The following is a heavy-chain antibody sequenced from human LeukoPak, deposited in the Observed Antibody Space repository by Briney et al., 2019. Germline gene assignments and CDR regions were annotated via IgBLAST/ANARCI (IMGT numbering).Heavy chain of an antibody. V-gene: IGHV3-7*01. CDR1: GFTFSSYW. Sequence: GGSLRLSCAASGFTFSSYWMSWVRQAPGKGREWVANIKQDGSEKYYVDSVKGRFTISRDNAKNSLYLQMSSLRADDTAVYYCARDRLLYYYDSGPTGHFQHWGQGTLVTV. D-gene: IGHD3-22*01. CDR2: IKQDGSEK. J-gene: IGHJ1*01. CDR3: ARDRLLYYYDSGPTGHFQH.